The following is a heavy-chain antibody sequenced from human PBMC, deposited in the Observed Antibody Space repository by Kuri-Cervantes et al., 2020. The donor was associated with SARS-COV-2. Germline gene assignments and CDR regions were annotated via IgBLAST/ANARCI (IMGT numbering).Heavy chain of an antibody. J-gene: IGHJ2*01. CDR3: ARYSSGWYGWYFDL. V-gene: IGHV4-34*01. D-gene: IGHD6-13*01. CDR2: INHSGST. Sequence: SETLSLTCAVYGGSFSGYYWSWIRQPPGKGLEWIGEINHSGSTNYNPSLKSRVTISVDTSKNQFSLKLSSVTAADTAVYYCARYSSGWYGWYFDLWGRGTLVTVS. CDR1: GGSFSGYY.